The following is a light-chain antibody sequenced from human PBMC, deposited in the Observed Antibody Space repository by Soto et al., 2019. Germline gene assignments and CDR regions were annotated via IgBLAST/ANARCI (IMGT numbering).Light chain of an antibody. J-gene: IGKJ1*01. CDR1: QSVSSSY. V-gene: IGKV3D-20*02. CDR3: QQGNTWPWT. CDR2: AAS. Sequence: EIVLTQSPGTLSLSPGERATLSCRASQSVSSSYLAWYQQKSGQAPRLLIYAASDRATGIPGRFSGSGSGTDFTLIISSLEPEDFAFYYCQQGNTWPWTFGQGTKVDIK.